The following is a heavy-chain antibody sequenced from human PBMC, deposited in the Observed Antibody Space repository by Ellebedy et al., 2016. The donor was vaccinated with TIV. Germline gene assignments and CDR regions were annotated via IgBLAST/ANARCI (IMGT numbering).Heavy chain of an antibody. Sequence: GESLKISCAASGISLRSYAMSWVRQAPGKGLEWVSTIGGNGGTTYYRESVKGRFTVSRDTSRNTLYLQMSSLRAEDTAVYYCAKLPVAHNWKYADDYWGQGTLVTVSS. J-gene: IGHJ4*02. V-gene: IGHV3-23*01. CDR3: AKLPVAHNWKYADDY. CDR2: IGGNGGTT. D-gene: IGHD1-7*01. CDR1: GISLRSYA.